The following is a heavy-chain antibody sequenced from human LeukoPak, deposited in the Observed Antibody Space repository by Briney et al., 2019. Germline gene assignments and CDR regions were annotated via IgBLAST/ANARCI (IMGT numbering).Heavy chain of an antibody. V-gene: IGHV3-33*06. CDR2: IWFDGSIK. CDR1: GFTFSSSV. D-gene: IGHD3-3*01. Sequence: GGSLRLSCAASGFTFSSSVMHWVRQAPGKGLEWVAVIWFDGSIKFYGDSVKGRFTVSRDNSKNTLYLQMNSLGAEDTAVYYCAKAGYDFRTGYHRGFLDYWGQGPLVTVSS. CDR3: AKAGYDFRTGYHRGFLDY. J-gene: IGHJ4*02.